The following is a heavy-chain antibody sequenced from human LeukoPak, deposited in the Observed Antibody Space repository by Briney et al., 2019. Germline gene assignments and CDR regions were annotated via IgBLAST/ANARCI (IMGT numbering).Heavy chain of an antibody. CDR1: GGSISSGDYY. J-gene: IGHJ5*02. D-gene: IGHD2-2*01. V-gene: IGHV4-30-4*08. CDR3: ARDFVLGYCSSTSCHNWFDP. CDR2: IYYSGST. Sequence: SETLSLTCTVSGGSISSGDYYWRWIRQPPGKGLEWSGYIYYSGSTYYNPSLKSRVTISVDTSKKQFSLKLSSVTAADTAVYYCARDFVLGYCSSTSCHNWFDPWGQGTLVTVSS.